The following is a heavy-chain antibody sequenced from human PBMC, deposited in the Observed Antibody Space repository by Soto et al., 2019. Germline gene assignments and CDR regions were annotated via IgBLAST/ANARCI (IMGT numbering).Heavy chain of an antibody. V-gene: IGHV3-7*01. CDR2: INQDGSEQ. D-gene: IGHD6-19*01. CDR3: TQAETGRYSCSGNSYGRDY. Sequence: EEHLGESGGGLVQPGGSLRLSCETSGFTFSHCWMSWVRQAPGKGLEWVANINQDGSEQYYVDSVKGRFTVSRDNAKNSLYLEINNLRADDTAMYYCTQAETGRYSCSGNSYGRDYWGQGTLVTVSS. J-gene: IGHJ4*02. CDR1: GFTFSHCW.